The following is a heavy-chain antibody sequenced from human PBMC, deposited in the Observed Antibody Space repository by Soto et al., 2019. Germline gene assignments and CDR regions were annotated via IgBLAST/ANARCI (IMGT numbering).Heavy chain of an antibody. Sequence: QITLKESGPPLVKPTQTLTLTCTFSGFSLSSTRMAVGWIRQPPGKALKWLALIYWDDDKRYSPFLKSRLTISXXTXQNQVVLTMSNMDPVDTARYYCAHIVVAGLGYYFDYWGQGTLVTVSS. CDR3: AHIVVAGLGYYFDY. D-gene: IGHD6-19*01. CDR2: IYWDDDK. V-gene: IGHV2-5*02. J-gene: IGHJ4*02. CDR1: GFSLSSTRMA.